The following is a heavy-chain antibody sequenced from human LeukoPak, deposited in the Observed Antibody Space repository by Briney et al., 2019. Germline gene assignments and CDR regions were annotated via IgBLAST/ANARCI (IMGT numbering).Heavy chain of an antibody. V-gene: IGHV3-9*01. Sequence: TGRSLRLSCAASGFTFGDYAIHWVRQAPGKGLEWVSGISWNGAKIVYADSVKGRFTISRDNAKNSLYLQMDSLGTEDTALYYCAKETHSTMVPGYAFDIWGQGTMVTVSS. CDR3: AKETHSTMVPGYAFDI. CDR1: GFTFGDYA. D-gene: IGHD2-8*01. J-gene: IGHJ3*02. CDR2: ISWNGAKI.